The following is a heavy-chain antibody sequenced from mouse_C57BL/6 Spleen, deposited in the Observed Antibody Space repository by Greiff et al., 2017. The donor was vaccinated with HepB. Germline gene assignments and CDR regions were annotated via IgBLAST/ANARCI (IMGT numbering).Heavy chain of an antibody. CDR3: ARNEVYGSSWDYYAMDY. CDR2: FYPGSGSI. J-gene: IGHJ4*01. CDR1: GYTFTEYT. V-gene: IGHV1-62-2*01. D-gene: IGHD1-1*01. Sequence: VQLQQSGAELVKPGASVKLSCKASGYTFTEYTIHWVKQRSGQGLEWIGWFYPGSGSIKYNEKFKDKATLTADKSSSTVYMELSRLTSEDSAVYFCARNEVYGSSWDYYAMDYWGQGTSVTVSS.